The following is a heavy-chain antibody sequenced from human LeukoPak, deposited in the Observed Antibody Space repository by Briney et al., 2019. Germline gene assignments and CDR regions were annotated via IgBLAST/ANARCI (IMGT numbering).Heavy chain of an antibody. Sequence: GGSLRLSCAASGFTFSFYGMHWVRQAPGKGLEWVASIRFDGSNKYYADSVKGRFTISRDNSKNTLYLQMNSLRSEDTAVYYCFSVAAGWFGELYAYWGQGTLVTVSS. CDR3: FSVAAGWFGELYAY. V-gene: IGHV3-30*02. D-gene: IGHD3-10*01. CDR2: IRFDGSNK. CDR1: GFTFSFYG. J-gene: IGHJ4*02.